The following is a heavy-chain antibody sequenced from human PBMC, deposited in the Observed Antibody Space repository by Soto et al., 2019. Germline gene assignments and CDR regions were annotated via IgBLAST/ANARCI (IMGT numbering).Heavy chain of an antibody. J-gene: IGHJ5*02. V-gene: IGHV2-5*01. CDR1: GFSLTTAGAG. CDR3: AHRGYGNYPRDNWFDP. CDR2: IYWNDDT. D-gene: IGHD4-17*01. Sequence: QITLKESGPTLVKPTQTLTLTCTFSGFSLTTAGAGVGWIRQPPGKALEWLALIYWNDDTRYSPSLKSRLTTTKDTSKKQVVLRMTNMDPVDTATYYCAHRGYGNYPRDNWFDPWGQGILVIVSS.